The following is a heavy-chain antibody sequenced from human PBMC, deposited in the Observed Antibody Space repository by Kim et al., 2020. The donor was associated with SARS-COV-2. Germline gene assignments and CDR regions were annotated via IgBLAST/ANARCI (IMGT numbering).Heavy chain of an antibody. D-gene: IGHD1-26*01. CDR1: GGSISSYY. Sequence: SETLSLTCTVSGGSISSYYWNWIRQPPGKGLEWIGYIYYSGSTISNPSLKSRVTISVDTSKNQFSLKLSSVTAADTAVYYCARELLEGFRIWGQGTMVTVSS. V-gene: IGHV4-59*01. CDR2: IYYSGST. CDR3: ARELLEGFRI. J-gene: IGHJ3*02.